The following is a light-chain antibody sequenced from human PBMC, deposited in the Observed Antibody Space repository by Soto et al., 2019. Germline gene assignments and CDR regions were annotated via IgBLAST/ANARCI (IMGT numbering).Light chain of an antibody. CDR2: SAS. Sequence: DIELTPSPASLSVSVGDRVTITCRASQSINNYLNWYQQKPGQAPKLLIRSASTLQRGVPSRFSGSGSRTDFTLTITNLQPDDIATYYCQQSLTMPLTFGHGTRLEIK. CDR3: QQSLTMPLT. V-gene: IGKV1-39*01. J-gene: IGKJ5*01. CDR1: QSINNY.